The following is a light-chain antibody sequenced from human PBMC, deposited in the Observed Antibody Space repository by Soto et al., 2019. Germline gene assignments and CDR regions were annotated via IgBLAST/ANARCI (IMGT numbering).Light chain of an antibody. CDR2: GAS. V-gene: IGKV3-15*01. Sequence: EIVMTQSPATLSLSPGERATLSCRASQSVNSNLAWYQQKPGQSPRLLIHGASTRSTGIPARFSGSGSGTEFTLTISSLQSEDFAVYYCQQYQNWPPWTFGQGIKVEI. CDR1: QSVNSN. CDR3: QQYQNWPPWT. J-gene: IGKJ1*01.